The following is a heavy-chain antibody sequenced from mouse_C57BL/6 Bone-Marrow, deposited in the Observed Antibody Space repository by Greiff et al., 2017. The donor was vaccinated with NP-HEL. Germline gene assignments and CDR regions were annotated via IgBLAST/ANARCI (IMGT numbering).Heavy chain of an antibody. J-gene: IGHJ2*01. D-gene: IGHD2-10*02. CDR2: IYPGSGST. V-gene: IGHV1-55*01. CDR1: GYTFTSYW. CDR3: ARGYGYFDY. Sequence: QVQLKQPGADLVKPGASVKMSCKASGYTFTSYWITWVKQRPGQGLEWIGDIYPGSGSTNYNEKFKSKATLTVDTSSSTAYMQLSSLTSEDSAVYYCARGYGYFDYWGQGTTLTVSS.